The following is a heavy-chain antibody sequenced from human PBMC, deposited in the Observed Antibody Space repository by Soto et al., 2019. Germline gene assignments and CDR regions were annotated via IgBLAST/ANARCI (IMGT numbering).Heavy chain of an antibody. V-gene: IGHV1-69*13. CDR2: IIPIFGTA. Sequence: SVKVSCKASGGTFSSYAISWVRQAPGQGLEWMGGIIPIFGTADYAQKFQGRVTITADESTSTAYMELSSLRSEDTAVYYCARDGQLELRLGYYFDYWGQGTLVTVSS. CDR1: GGTFSSYA. CDR3: ARDGQLELRLGYYFDY. D-gene: IGHD1-7*01. J-gene: IGHJ4*02.